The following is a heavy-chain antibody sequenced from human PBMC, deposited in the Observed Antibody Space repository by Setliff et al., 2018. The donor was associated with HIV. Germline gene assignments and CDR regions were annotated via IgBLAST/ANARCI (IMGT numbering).Heavy chain of an antibody. V-gene: IGHV4-61*09. Sequence: PSETLSLTCTVSGGSISRGDYYWNWIRQPAGKGLEWIGHIYSTGNTNYNSSLKSRVTMSIETSKNQFSLKLTSVTAADTAVYYCARDDDKLFDYWGQGALVTVSS. CDR1: GGSISRGDYY. D-gene: IGHD3-22*01. CDR2: IYSTGNT. CDR3: ARDDDKLFDY. J-gene: IGHJ4*02.